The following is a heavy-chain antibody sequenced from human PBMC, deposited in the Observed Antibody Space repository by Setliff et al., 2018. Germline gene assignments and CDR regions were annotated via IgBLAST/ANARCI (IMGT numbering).Heavy chain of an antibody. D-gene: IGHD2-21*01. Sequence: SETLSLTCGVHGGSFSGYQWTWIRQPPGKGLEWIGEINQSGSANYNPSLKSRASLSVDTSEKQLSLTLNSVAVADTAVYYCARAQVVFAISAPAWYFEIWGRGTQVTVSS. CDR3: ARAQVVFAISAPAWYFEI. V-gene: IGHV4-34*01. CDR2: INQSGSA. J-gene: IGHJ2*01. CDR1: GGSFSGYQ.